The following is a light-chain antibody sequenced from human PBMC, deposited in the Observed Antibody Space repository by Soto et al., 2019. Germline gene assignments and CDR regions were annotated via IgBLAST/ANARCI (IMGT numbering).Light chain of an antibody. CDR1: QSVSRNY. CDR2: SAS. J-gene: IGKJ1*01. CDR3: HQYGSLPRT. Sequence: EIVLTQSAGTLSLSPGERATLSCSASQSVSRNYLAWYQQKPGQAPRLLIYSASSRATGVPDRFSGSGSGTDLTHTISRLEPEDFAVYYCHQYGSLPRTFGQGTKVEI. V-gene: IGKV3-20*01.